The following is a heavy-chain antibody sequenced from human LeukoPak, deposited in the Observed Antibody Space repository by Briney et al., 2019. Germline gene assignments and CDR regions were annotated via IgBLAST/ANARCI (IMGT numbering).Heavy chain of an antibody. J-gene: IGHJ3*02. Sequence: SETLSLTCTVSGGSISSYYWSWIRQPPGKGLEWIGEINHSGSTNYNPSLKSRVTISVDTSKNQFSLKLSSVTAADTAVYYCARGSPNYYGSGSYYNFAFDIWGQGTMVTVSS. CDR3: ARGSPNYYGSGSYYNFAFDI. CDR1: GGSISSYY. CDR2: INHSGST. V-gene: IGHV4-34*01. D-gene: IGHD3-10*01.